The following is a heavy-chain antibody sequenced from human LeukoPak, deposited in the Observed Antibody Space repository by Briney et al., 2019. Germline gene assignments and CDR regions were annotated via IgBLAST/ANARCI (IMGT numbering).Heavy chain of an antibody. V-gene: IGHV4-61*01. CDR2: IYYSGST. D-gene: IGHD3-10*01. Sequence: SETLSLTCTVSGGSVSSGSYYWSWIRQPPGKGLESIGYIYYSGSTNYNPSLKSRVTISVHTSKNQLSLKLSSVTAADTAVYYCARDYGYYYGSGSYYNIPRWFDPWGQGTLVTVSS. J-gene: IGHJ5*02. CDR1: GGSVSSGSYY. CDR3: ARDYGYYYGSGSYYNIPRWFDP.